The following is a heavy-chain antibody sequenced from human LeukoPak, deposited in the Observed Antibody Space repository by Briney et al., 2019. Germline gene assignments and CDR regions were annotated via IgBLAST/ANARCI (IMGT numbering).Heavy chain of an antibody. D-gene: IGHD6-19*01. CDR2: INRDGSTP. J-gene: IGHJ4*02. V-gene: IGHV3-74*01. Sequence: GGSLRLSCAASGFTFSDYWMNWVRQAPGKGLVWVSRINRDGSTPGYADSVKGRFTISRDISKNTVYLQMNSLRAEDTAVYYCAKGSSVAGTIFGYWGQGTLVTVSS. CDR1: GFTFSDYW. CDR3: AKGSSVAGTIFGY.